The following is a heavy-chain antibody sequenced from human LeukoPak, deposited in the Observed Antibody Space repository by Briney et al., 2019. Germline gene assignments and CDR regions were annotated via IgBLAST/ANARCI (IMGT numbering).Heavy chain of an antibody. CDR1: GFTFSSYS. V-gene: IGHV3-21*01. J-gene: IGHJ4*02. D-gene: IGHD2-21*02. CDR3: ARASVVVTAMGYY. CDR2: ISSSSSYI. Sequence: GGSLRLSCAASGFTFSSYSMNWVRQAPGKGLEWVSSISSSSSYIYYADSVKGRFTISRDNSKNTLYLQMNSLRAEDTAVYYCARASVVVTAMGYYWGQGTLVTVSS.